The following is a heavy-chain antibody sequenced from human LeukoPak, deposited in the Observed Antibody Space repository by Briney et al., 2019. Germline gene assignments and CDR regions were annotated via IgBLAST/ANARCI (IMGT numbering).Heavy chain of an antibody. Sequence: VKVSCKASGYTFTGYYMHWVRQAPGQGLEWMGWINPNSGGTNYAQKFQGWVTMTRDTSISTAYMELSRLRSDDTAVYYCARAPSDCSGGSCYEKTRLSYYYYYGMDVWGKGTTVTVSS. D-gene: IGHD2-15*01. CDR1: GYTFTGYY. CDR2: INPNSGGT. V-gene: IGHV1-2*04. J-gene: IGHJ6*04. CDR3: ARAPSDCSGGSCYEKTRLSYYYYYGMDV.